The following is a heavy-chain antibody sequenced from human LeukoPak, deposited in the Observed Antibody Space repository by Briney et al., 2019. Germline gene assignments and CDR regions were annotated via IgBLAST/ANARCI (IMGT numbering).Heavy chain of an antibody. CDR1: GFTFGNYA. V-gene: IGHV3-23*01. J-gene: IGHJ5*02. Sequence: QSGGSLRLSCAASGFTFGNYATSWVRQAPGKGLEWVSGISGSSGSTYYADSVKGRFTISRDNSKNTLYLQMNSLRAEDTAVYYCAKSGFGESASYNWFDPWGQGTLVTVSS. CDR2: ISGSSGST. D-gene: IGHD3-10*01. CDR3: AKSGFGESASYNWFDP.